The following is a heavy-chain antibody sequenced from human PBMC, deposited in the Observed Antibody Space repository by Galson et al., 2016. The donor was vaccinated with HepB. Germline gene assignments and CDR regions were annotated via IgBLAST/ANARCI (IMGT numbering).Heavy chain of an antibody. CDR2: IYYNGYT. CDR1: GDSISSRSYY. J-gene: IGHJ6*02. Sequence: TLSLTCSVSGDSISSRSYYWGWIRQSPGKGLEWIGSIYYNGYTHYNPSLKSRVTISIDTSKNHFSLELRSVTAADTAVYYCARQGDFWSGYYVVYYYGMDVWGQGTTVIVSS. D-gene: IGHD3-3*01. V-gene: IGHV4-39*01. CDR3: ARQGDFWSGYYVVYYYGMDV.